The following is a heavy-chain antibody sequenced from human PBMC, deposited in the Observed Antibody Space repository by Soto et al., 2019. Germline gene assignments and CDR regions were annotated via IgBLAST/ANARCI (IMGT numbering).Heavy chain of an antibody. D-gene: IGHD3-22*01. CDR3: ARDRNYYDSSGYYSDSNWFDP. J-gene: IGHJ5*02. Sequence: PGGSLRLSCAASGFTFSSYGMHWVRQAPGKGLEWVAVIWYDGSNKYYADSVKGRFTISRDNSKNTLYLQMNSLRAEDTAVYYCARDRNYYDSSGYYSDSNWFDPWGQGTLVTVSS. CDR2: IWYDGSNK. CDR1: GFTFSSYG. V-gene: IGHV3-33*01.